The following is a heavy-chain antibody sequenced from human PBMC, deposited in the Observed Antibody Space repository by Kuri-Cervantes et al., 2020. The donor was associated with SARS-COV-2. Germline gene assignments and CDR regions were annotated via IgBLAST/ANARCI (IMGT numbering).Heavy chain of an antibody. Sequence: SETLSLTCTVSGGSISSSSYYWGWIRQPPGKAKEWIGSIKYSGSTFYNPSLKSRVTFSVDTSKNQFSLKLSSVAAADTAVYYCASEQPSRYCSSTSCYTWGQGTLVTVSS. J-gene: IGHJ5*02. CDR2: IKYSGST. V-gene: IGHV4-39*07. D-gene: IGHD2-2*02. CDR3: ASEQPSRYCSSTSCYT. CDR1: GGSISSSSYY.